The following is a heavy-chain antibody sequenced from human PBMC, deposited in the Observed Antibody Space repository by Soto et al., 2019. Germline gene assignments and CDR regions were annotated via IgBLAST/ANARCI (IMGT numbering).Heavy chain of an antibody. CDR3: ARGPSGEKVDY. CDR2: IYNGGTT. CDR1: GGSINHVNYC. J-gene: IGHJ4*02. D-gene: IGHD7-27*01. Sequence: QVQLQASGPGLVKPSQTLSLTCTGSGGSINHVNYCWSWIRQSHDKGLEWTGHIYNGGTTYNNPSLTSLVTLSVYTSNNQLPLKLSSVSAADTAVYYCARGPSGEKVDYWGQGTLVTVSS. V-gene: IGHV4-30-4*01.